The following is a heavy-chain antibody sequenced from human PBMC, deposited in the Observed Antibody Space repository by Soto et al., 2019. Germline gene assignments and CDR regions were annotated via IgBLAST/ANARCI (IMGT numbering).Heavy chain of an antibody. V-gene: IGHV3-74*03. D-gene: IGHD3-10*01. Sequence: PGGSLRLSCAASGFTFSSYWMHWVRQAPGKGLVWVSRINGDGSSTMHADSVQGRFTISRDNSKNTLYLQMNSLRAEDTAVYYCAKDDNYYGSGSYYYYYYGMDVWGQGTTVTVSS. CDR2: INGDGSST. CDR3: AKDDNYYGSGSYYYYYYGMDV. J-gene: IGHJ6*02. CDR1: GFTFSSYW.